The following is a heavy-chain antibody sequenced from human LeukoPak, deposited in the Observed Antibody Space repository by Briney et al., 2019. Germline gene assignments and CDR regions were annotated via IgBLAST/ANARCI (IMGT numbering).Heavy chain of an antibody. V-gene: IGHV3-48*03. CDR2: ISDSGNTM. CDR3: ARVTSSY. CDR1: GFTFSSYE. J-gene: IGHJ4*02. Sequence: SGGSLRLSCTASGFTFSSYEMIWVRQAPGKGLEWLLYISDSGNTMYYADSVKGRFTVSRDNAKSSLFLQMNSLRVEDTAVYYCARVTSSYWGQGTLVTVSS.